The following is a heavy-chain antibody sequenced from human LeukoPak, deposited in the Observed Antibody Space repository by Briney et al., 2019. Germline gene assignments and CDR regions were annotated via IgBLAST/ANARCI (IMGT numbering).Heavy chain of an antibody. Sequence: SETLSLTCTVSGGSISSYYWSWIRQPPGKGLEWIGYIYYSGSTNYNPSLKSRVTISVDTSKNQFSLKLSSVTAADTAVYYCARDCPLLRYFDWLPTYYYYGMDIWGQGTTVTVSS. D-gene: IGHD3-9*01. CDR2: IYYSGST. J-gene: IGHJ6*02. CDR3: ARDCPLLRYFDWLPTYYYYGMDI. CDR1: GGSISSYY. V-gene: IGHV4-59*01.